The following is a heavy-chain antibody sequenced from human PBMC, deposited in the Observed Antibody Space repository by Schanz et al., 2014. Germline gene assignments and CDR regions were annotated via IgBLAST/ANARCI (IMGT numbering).Heavy chain of an antibody. D-gene: IGHD6-13*01. Sequence: QVQLVQSGAEVKKPGASVKVSCKASGYTFTSYDINWVRQATGQGLEWMGWMNSKTGNTGYAQRIQGRVTMTRNTSITAAYLELSSLRSGDTGVYYCDRDGEAAAGCDYWGQGTLVTVSS. CDR3: DRDGEAAAGCDY. J-gene: IGHJ4*02. CDR1: GYTFTSYD. V-gene: IGHV1-8*01. CDR2: MNSKTGNT.